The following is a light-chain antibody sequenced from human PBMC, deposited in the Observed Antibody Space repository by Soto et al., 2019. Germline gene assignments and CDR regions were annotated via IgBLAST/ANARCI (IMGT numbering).Light chain of an antibody. CDR2: GAS. CDR1: QSVSSN. CDR3: QQYNNWPGT. J-gene: IGKJ1*01. V-gene: IGKV3-15*01. Sequence: ELVMTQSPATLSVSPGERATLSCRASQSVSSNVAWYQQKPGQAPRLLIYGASTRATGIPARFSGSGSGTEFTLTISSLQSEDFAVYYGQQYNNWPGTFGQGTKVEIK.